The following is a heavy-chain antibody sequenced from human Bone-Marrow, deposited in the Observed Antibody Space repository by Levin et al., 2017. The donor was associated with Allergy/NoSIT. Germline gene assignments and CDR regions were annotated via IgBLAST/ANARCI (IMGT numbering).Heavy chain of an antibody. Sequence: PGGSLRLSCAASGFSFRSYGMHWVRQAPGKGLEWVGLISYDGDFTFYGDSVKGRFTISRDNSNNTLFLQMDSLSAEDAAIYYCAKSPTLTGYYVSFDPWGQGTLVTVSS. V-gene: IGHV3-30*18. J-gene: IGHJ5*02. CDR2: ISYDGDFT. CDR3: AKSPTLTGYYVSFDP. D-gene: IGHD3-9*01. CDR1: GFSFRSYG.